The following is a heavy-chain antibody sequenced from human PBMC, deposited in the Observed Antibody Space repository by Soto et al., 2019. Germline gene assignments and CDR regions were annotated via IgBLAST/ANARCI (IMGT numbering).Heavy chain of an antibody. CDR1: GGSISSSSYY. Sequence: TSETLSLTCTVSGGSISSSSYYWGWIRQPPGKGLEWIGSIYYSGSTYYNPSLKSRVTISVDTSKNQFSLKLTSVTAADTAVYYCARDHSRSGYDFWHLDYWGQGTLVTVSS. D-gene: IGHD5-12*01. V-gene: IGHV4-39*02. CDR2: IYYSGST. CDR3: ARDHSRSGYDFWHLDY. J-gene: IGHJ4*02.